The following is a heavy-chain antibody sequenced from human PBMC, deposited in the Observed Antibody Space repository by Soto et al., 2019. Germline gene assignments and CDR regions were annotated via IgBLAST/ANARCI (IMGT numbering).Heavy chain of an antibody. CDR3: AKDLALGTTLFSPAFDY. Sequence: PGGSLRLSCAASGFTFSSYAMIWVRQAPGKGLEWVSAISGSGGSTYYADSVKGRFTISRDNSKNTLYLQMNSLRAEDTAVYYCAKDLALGTTLFSPAFDYWVQGTLVTVSS. D-gene: IGHD3-9*01. CDR1: GFTFSSYA. J-gene: IGHJ4*02. CDR2: ISGSGGST. V-gene: IGHV3-23*01.